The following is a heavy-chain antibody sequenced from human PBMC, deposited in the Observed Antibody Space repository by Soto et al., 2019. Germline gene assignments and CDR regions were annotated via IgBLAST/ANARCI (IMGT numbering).Heavy chain of an antibody. CDR2: INPNGGST. V-gene: IGHV1-46*01. CDR1: GYTFIHYY. Sequence: QVQLVQSGAEVKKPGASVKVSCKASGYTFIHYYIHWVRQAPGQGLEWMAIINPNGGSTNYAQKFQGRVTVTSDTSTSTVSMELNSLASDDTAVYFCARSRLQGDFWGQGTLVTVSS. D-gene: IGHD2-21*01. CDR3: ARSRLQGDF. J-gene: IGHJ4*02.